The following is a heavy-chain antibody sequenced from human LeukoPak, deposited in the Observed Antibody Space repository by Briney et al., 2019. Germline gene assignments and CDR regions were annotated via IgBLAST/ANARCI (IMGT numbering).Heavy chain of an antibody. CDR1: GGSIYSYY. D-gene: IGHD3-16*02. V-gene: IGHV4-59*01. J-gene: IGHJ5*02. CDR3: ARSATYDYVWGSYRYYDP. CDR2: IYSSGST. Sequence: SETLSLTCSVSGGSIYSYYWTWIRRPPGKGLEWLGYIYSSGSTTYNPSLQSRVTISVDTSRNQFSLKLTSVTTADTAIYYCARSATYDYVWGSYRYYDPWGQGTLVTVSS.